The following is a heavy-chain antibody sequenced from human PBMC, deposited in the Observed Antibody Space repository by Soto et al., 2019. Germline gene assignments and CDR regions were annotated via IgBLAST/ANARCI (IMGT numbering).Heavy chain of an antibody. CDR1: GFTFDDYT. CDR3: AKDRRARELQGFVGDY. D-gene: IGHD1-26*01. J-gene: IGHJ4*02. V-gene: IGHV3-43*01. CDR2: ISWDGGST. Sequence: EVQLVESGGVVVQPGGSLRLSCAASGFTFDDYTMHWVRQAPGKGLEWVSLISWDGGSTYYADSVKGRFTISRDNSKNSLYMQMNSLRTEDTALYYCAKDRRARELQGFVGDYWGQGTLVTVSS.